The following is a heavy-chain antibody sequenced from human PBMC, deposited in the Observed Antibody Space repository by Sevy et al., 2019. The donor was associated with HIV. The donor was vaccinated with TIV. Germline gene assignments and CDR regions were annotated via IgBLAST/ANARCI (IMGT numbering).Heavy chain of an antibody. CDR1: GFTFSSYG. CDR2: ISGSGGRT. Sequence: GWSLRLSCAASGFTFSSYGMSWVRQAPGKGLEWVSVISGSGGRTYYADSVKGRCTISRDNSKNPLYLQMSTLRAEDTAVYDCAKWISMIVVDLDAFDIWGQGTLVTVSS. D-gene: IGHD3-22*01. J-gene: IGHJ3*02. CDR3: AKWISMIVVDLDAFDI. V-gene: IGHV3-23*01.